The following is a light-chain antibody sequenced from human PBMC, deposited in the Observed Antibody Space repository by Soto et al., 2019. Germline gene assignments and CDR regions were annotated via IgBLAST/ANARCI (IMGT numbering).Light chain of an antibody. CDR2: EVN. CDR3: SSYSGSNILAEV. CDR1: SSDVGGYNF. Sequence: QSALTQPPSASGSPGQSVTISCTGTSSDVGGYNFVSWYQQHPGKAPKLMIYEVNKRPSEVPDRCSGSKSGNTASLTVSGLQAEDEAEYYCSSYSGSNILAEVFGTGTKLTVL. V-gene: IGLV2-8*01. J-gene: IGLJ1*01.